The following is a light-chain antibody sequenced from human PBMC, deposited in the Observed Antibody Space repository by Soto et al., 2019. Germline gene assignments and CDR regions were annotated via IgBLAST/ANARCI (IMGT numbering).Light chain of an antibody. J-gene: IGLJ2*01. V-gene: IGLV2-8*01. CDR2: EVN. Sequence: QSALTQPPSASGSPGQSVTISCTGTSSDVGGNNYVSWYQQHPGKAPKLMIYEVNKRPSGVPDRFSGSKSGNTASLTVSGLQAEDEADYYCSSYAGSNNLGFGGGTKLTV. CDR1: SSDVGGNNY. CDR3: SSYAGSNNLG.